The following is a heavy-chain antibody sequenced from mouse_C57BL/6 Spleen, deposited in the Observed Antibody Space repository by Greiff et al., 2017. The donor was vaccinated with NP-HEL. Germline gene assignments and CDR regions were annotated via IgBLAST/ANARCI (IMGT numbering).Heavy chain of an antibody. CDR3: TTNYGSSYFDY. D-gene: IGHD1-1*01. V-gene: IGHV14-1*01. CDR1: GFNIKDYY. CDR2: IDPEDGDT. Sequence: VHVKQSGAELVRPGASVKLSCTASGFNIKDYYMHWVKQRPEQGLEWIGRIDPEDGDTEYAPKFQGKATMTADTSSNTAYLQLSSLTSEDTAVYYCTTNYGSSYFDYWGQGTTLTVSS. J-gene: IGHJ2*01.